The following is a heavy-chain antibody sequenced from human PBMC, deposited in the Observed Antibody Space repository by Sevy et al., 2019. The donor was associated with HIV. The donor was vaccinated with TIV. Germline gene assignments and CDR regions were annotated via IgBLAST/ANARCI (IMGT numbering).Heavy chain of an antibody. V-gene: IGHV1-24*01. CDR2: FDPEDGET. D-gene: IGHD3-3*01. Sequence: ASVKVSCKVSGYTLTKLPMHWVRQAPGKGLEWMGGFDPEDGETIYAQRFQGRVTMTEDTSTDTAYMKLSSLRSEDTAVYYCATLDLWSGNPFYGADVWGQGTTVTVSS. J-gene: IGHJ6*02. CDR1: GYTLTKLP. CDR3: ATLDLWSGNPFYGADV.